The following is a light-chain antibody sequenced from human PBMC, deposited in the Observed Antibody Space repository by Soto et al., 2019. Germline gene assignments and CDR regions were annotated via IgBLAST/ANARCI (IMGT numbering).Light chain of an antibody. Sequence: QSVLTQPASVSGSPGQSITISCTGTSSDVGGYNYVSWYQQHPGKAPKLMIYDVSNRPSGVSNRFSGSKSGNTASLTISGLQAVDEADYYCSSYTSSSTLHYVFGTGIKLTVL. V-gene: IGLV2-14*01. CDR3: SSYTSSSTLHYV. J-gene: IGLJ1*01. CDR1: SSDVGGYNY. CDR2: DVS.